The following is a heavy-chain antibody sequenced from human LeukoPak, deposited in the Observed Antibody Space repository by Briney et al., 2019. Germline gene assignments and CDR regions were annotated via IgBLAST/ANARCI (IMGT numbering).Heavy chain of an antibody. CDR3: AKGTVVTFDI. CDR1: GFSFSSYA. D-gene: IGHD2-15*01. CDR2: ISGSCCST. Sequence: GGTLRLSCAASGFSFSSYAMNWVRQAPGKGREGGSGISGSCCSTYYADSVKGRFTISRDNSKKTLYLQMNSLRAEDTAVYYCAKGTVVTFDIWGQGTLVTVSS. V-gene: IGHV3-23*01. J-gene: IGHJ3*02.